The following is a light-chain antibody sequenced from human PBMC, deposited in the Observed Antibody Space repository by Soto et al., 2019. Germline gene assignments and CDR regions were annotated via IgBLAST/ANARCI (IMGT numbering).Light chain of an antibody. J-gene: IGKJ5*01. CDR1: QSVSSRY. Sequence: EVVLTQSPATLSVSPGDRATISCRASQSVSSRYLAWYKQKPGQAPRLIIYGASTRATGIPARFSGSGSGTEFTLTISSLQSEDFEVYYCQQYNNWPITFGQGTRLEIK. CDR3: QQYNNWPIT. V-gene: IGKV3-15*01. CDR2: GAS.